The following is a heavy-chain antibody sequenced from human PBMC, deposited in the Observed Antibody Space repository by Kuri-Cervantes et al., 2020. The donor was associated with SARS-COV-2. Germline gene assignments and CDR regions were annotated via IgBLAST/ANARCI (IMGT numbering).Heavy chain of an antibody. D-gene: IGHD3-3*01. CDR3: ARYGVYYYYYYMDV. V-gene: IGHV4-61*05. Sequence: SETLSLTCTVSGGSISSSSYYWGWIRQPPGKGLEWIGYIYYSGSTNYNPSLKSRVTISVDTSKNQFSLKLSSVTAADTAVYYCARYGVYYYYYYMDVWGKGTTVTVSS. CDR1: GGSISSSSYY. CDR2: IYYSGST. J-gene: IGHJ6*03.